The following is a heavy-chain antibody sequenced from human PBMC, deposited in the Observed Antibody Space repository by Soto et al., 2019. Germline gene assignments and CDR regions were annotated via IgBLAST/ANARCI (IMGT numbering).Heavy chain of an antibody. CDR1: GFSLSAYW. CDR2: LSSDGFGT. Sequence: PVGSLRLSCAASGFSLSAYWMHWVRQAPGRGLEWVSRLSSDGFGTAYADSVKGRFLISRDNARNTLFLQMDSLRAEDTAVYYCARDLGGPDYWGRGTLVTVSS. D-gene: IGHD3-16*01. J-gene: IGHJ4*02. V-gene: IGHV3-74*03. CDR3: ARDLGGPDY.